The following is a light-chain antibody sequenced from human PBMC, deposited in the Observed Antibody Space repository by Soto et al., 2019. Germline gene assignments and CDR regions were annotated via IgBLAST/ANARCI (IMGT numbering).Light chain of an antibody. CDR3: QQYNNWPTWT. CDR1: QSVSSN. CDR2: GAS. J-gene: IGKJ1*01. V-gene: IGKV3-15*01. Sequence: EIVMTQSPATLSVSPGERATLSCRASQSVSSNLAWYQQKPGQAPRLLIYGASTRATGIPARFSGSGSGTEFTLTISSLQSEDFAVYYSQQYNNWPTWTFGQGTQVEIK.